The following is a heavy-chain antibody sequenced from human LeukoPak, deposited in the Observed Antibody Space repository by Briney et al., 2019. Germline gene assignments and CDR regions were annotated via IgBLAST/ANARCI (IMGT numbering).Heavy chain of an antibody. V-gene: IGHV1-69*13. D-gene: IGHD2-15*01. CDR2: IIPILGTA. CDR3: ARDCSGGSCYFDY. Sequence: ASVKVSCKASGGTFSSYAISWVRQAPGQGLEWMGGIIPILGTANYAQKFQGRVTITADQSTSTAYMELSSLRSEDTAVYYCARDCSGGSCYFDYWGQGTLVTVSS. CDR1: GGTFSSYA. J-gene: IGHJ4*02.